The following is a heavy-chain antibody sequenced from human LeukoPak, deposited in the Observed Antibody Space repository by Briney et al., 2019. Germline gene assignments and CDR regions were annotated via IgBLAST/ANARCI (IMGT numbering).Heavy chain of an antibody. Sequence: PGGSLRLSCAASGFTFSGYSMSWVRQSPGKGLEWVSNIRTNGRDTYYADAVKGRFTISRDNSKNTLYLEMNSLRAEDTAVYYCATGGYTTWFDPWGQGTLVTVSS. CDR3: ATGGYTTWFDP. CDR1: GFTFSGYS. D-gene: IGHD2-15*01. J-gene: IGHJ5*02. CDR2: IRTNGRDT. V-gene: IGHV3-23*01.